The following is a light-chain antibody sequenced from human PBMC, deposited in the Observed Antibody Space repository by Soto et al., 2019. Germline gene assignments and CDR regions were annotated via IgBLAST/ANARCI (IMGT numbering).Light chain of an antibody. CDR3: QRNRTS. Sequence: EIVLTQSPGTLSLSPGERATLSCRASQGVSSSYLAWYQQKPGQPPRLLIYGASSRATGIPDRFSGSGSGTDFTFTITRLEPEDFAVYYCQRNRTSFGGGTKVEIK. J-gene: IGKJ4*01. V-gene: IGKV3-20*01. CDR1: QGVSSSY. CDR2: GAS.